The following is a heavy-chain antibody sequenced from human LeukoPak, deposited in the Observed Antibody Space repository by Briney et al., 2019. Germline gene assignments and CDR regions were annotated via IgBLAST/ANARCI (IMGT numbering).Heavy chain of an antibody. Sequence: GGSLRLSCAASGFTFRNHWMHWVRQTPGKGLVWVSRISSDGSSTTYADSVKGRFTISRDNAKNTLYLQMNNLRAEDTAMYYCARDQRVTGRPDIDYWGQGTLV. D-gene: IGHD6-6*01. J-gene: IGHJ4*02. V-gene: IGHV3-74*03. CDR3: ARDQRVTGRPDIDY. CDR2: ISSDGSST. CDR1: GFTFRNHW.